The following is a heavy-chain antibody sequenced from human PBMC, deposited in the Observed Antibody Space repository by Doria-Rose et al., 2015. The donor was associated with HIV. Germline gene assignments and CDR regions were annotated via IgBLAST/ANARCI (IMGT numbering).Heavy chain of an antibody. J-gene: IGHJ6*02. CDR1: GGTFNTYA. V-gene: IGHV1-69*06. Sequence: QVQLQESGAEVKKPGSSVNVSCKASGGTFNTYAVTWVRQAPGHGLEWMGGFIPMFDTANYARKFQGRVTFTADTSTTTAYMELSSLRSEDTAVYYCARDRCSGASCYHYYYGLDVWGQGTTVTVSS. D-gene: IGHD2-15*01. CDR2: FIPMFDTA. CDR3: ARDRCSGASCYHYYYGLDV.